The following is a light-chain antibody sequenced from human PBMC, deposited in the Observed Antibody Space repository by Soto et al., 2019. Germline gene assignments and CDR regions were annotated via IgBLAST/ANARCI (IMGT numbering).Light chain of an antibody. CDR2: GAS. Sequence: EIVMPQSQDTLSVSPGERSTLSCRASQSVSSNLAWYQQKPGQAPRLLIYGASTRATGIPARFSGSGSGTEFTLTISSLQSEDFAVYYCQQYNNWPQTFGQGTKVDIK. J-gene: IGKJ1*01. CDR3: QQYNNWPQT. V-gene: IGKV3-15*01. CDR1: QSVSSN.